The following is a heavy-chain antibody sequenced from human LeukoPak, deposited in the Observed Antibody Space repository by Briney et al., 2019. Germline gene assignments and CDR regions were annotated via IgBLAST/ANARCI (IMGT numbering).Heavy chain of an antibody. Sequence: GGSLRLSCAASGFTFSSYAMHWVRQAPGKGLEWVAVISYDGSNKYYADSVKGRFTISRDNSKNTLYLQMNSLRAEDTALYYCVKASSSSPQYNWFDAWGQGTLVTVSS. CDR3: VKASSSSPQYNWFDA. V-gene: IGHV3-30-3*01. CDR1: GFTFSSYA. CDR2: ISYDGSNK. J-gene: IGHJ5*02. D-gene: IGHD6-6*01.